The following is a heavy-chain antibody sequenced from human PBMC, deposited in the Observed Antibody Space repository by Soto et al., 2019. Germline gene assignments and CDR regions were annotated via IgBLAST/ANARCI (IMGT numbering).Heavy chain of an antibody. CDR1: GGSCSAYC. Sequence: SETLSLTCAVYGGSCSAYCWSWIRQPPGKGLERIGEVAHRERANYNPPLKSRVPISVDTSKSQFSLKPSSVTAADTAVYYCARGWKEYSSSWYVDWGQGTLVTVSS. J-gene: IGHJ4*02. CDR3: ARGWKEYSSSWYVD. CDR2: VAHRERA. D-gene: IGHD6-13*01. V-gene: IGHV4-34*01.